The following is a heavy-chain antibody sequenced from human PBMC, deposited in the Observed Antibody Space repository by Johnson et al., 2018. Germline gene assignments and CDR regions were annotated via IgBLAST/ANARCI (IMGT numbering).Heavy chain of an antibody. CDR3: AKGARDYDLSSGMDV. CDR2: ISYDGSNK. V-gene: IGHV3-30*18. J-gene: IGHJ6*02. D-gene: IGHD3-3*01. Sequence: QVQLQQSGGGVVQPGRSLRLSCAASGFTFSSHDMHWVRQAPGKGLEWVAVISYDGSNKYYADSVTGRFTTSRDNSKNTLYMQMNSLRDEDTAVCYCAKGARDYDLSSGMDVGGQGTTVSVSS. CDR1: GFTFSSHD.